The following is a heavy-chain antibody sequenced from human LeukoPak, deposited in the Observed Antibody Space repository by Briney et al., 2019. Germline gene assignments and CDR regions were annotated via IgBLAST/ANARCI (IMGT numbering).Heavy chain of an antibody. CDR1: GFSFSSYV. Sequence: GGSLRLSCVASGFSFSSYVMHWVRHAPGKGLEYVSAISSDGGSTYYADSVKARFTISRDNSKNTLYLQMGSLRAEDMAVYYCARGGGSYREPVDYWGQGTLVIVSS. J-gene: IGHJ4*02. CDR3: ARGGGSYREPVDY. V-gene: IGHV3-64*02. D-gene: IGHD3-16*02. CDR2: ISSDGGST.